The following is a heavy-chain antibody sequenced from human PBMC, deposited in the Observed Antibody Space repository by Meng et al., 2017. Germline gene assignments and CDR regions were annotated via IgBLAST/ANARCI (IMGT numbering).Heavy chain of an antibody. J-gene: IGHJ5*02. D-gene: IGHD2-21*02. CDR2: SYWDDDK. CDR1: GFSLSNSGVA. Sequence: QVQLKVSGPDVENPTQSLTVTCTFSGFSLSNSGVAVVWIRQPQGKALEWHALSYWDDDKRYSQSLKSRITITKATSKNQVVLTMTNMYPVDTATYYCAHRRGDSRECWFDPWGQGTLVTVSS. CDR3: AHRRGDSRECWFDP. V-gene: IGHV2-5*02.